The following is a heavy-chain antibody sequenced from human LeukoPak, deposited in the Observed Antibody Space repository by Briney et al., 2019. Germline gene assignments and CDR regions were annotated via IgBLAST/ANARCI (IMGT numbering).Heavy chain of an antibody. CDR3: ARDGGYCTNGVCNPFDY. CDR2: ISSNGGST. Sequence: GSLRLSCAASGFTFSSHAMHWVRQAPGKGLEYVSSISSNGGSTYYANSVKGRFTISRDNAKNSLYLQMNSLRAEDTALYHCARDGGYCTNGVCNPFDYWGQGTLVTVSS. CDR1: GFTFSSHA. V-gene: IGHV3-64*01. J-gene: IGHJ4*02. D-gene: IGHD2-8*01.